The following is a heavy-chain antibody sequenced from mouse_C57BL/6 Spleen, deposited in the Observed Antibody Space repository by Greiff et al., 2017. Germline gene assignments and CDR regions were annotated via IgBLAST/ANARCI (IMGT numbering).Heavy chain of an antibody. D-gene: IGHD1-1*02. J-gene: IGHJ4*01. CDR1: GYAFSGSW. Sequence: QVQLQQSGPELVKPGASVKISCKASGYAFSGSWMNWVKQRPGKGLEWIGRIYPGDGDTNYIGKFKGKATLTADKSSSTAYMQLSSLTSEDSAVYFCARCGGYYAMDYWGQGTSVTVSS. CDR2: IYPGDGDT. V-gene: IGHV1-82*01. CDR3: ARCGGYYAMDY.